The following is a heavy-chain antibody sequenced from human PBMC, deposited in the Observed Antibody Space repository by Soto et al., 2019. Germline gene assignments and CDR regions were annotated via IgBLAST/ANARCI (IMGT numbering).Heavy chain of an antibody. CDR1: GGTFRTYA. V-gene: IGHV1-69*12. Sequence: QVQLLQSGAEVKKPGSSVRVSCEASGGTFRTYAISWVRQAPGQGLEWMGEIIPIFGKVNYAQKFQGRVPIPADASTTTVYMALRSLTSEDTAVYYCAKGAVAGTPTSYYYYGMDVWGQGTTVTVS. J-gene: IGHJ6*02. CDR3: AKGAVAGTPTSYYYYGMDV. D-gene: IGHD6-19*01. CDR2: IIPIFGKV.